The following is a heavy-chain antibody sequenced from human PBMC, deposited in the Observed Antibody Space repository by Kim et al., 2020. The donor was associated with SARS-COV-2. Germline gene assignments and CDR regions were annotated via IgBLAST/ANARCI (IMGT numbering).Heavy chain of an antibody. V-gene: IGHV3-30*18. CDR1: GFTFSSYG. J-gene: IGHJ6*02. D-gene: IGHD2-15*01. CDR2: ISYDGSNK. Sequence: GGSLRLSCAASGFTFSSYGMHWVRQAPGKGLEWVAVISYDGSNKYYADSVKGRFTISRDNSKNTLYLQMNSLRAEDTAVYYCAKGGGSSTKKTHYYYYYGMDVWGQGTTVTVSS. CDR3: AKGGGSSTKKTHYYYYYGMDV.